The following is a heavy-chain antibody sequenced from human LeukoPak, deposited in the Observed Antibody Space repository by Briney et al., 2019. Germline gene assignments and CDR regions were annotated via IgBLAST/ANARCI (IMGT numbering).Heavy chain of an antibody. Sequence: SETLSLTCTVSGGSISSYYWSWIRQPPGKGLEWIGYIYYSGSTNYTPSLKSRVTISVDNSKNQFSLKMSSMTAADTAVYYCARAGWYTLDNWGQGTLVTVSS. V-gene: IGHV4-59*12. J-gene: IGHJ4*02. D-gene: IGHD2-15*01. CDR1: GGSISSYY. CDR3: ARAGWYTLDN. CDR2: IYYSGST.